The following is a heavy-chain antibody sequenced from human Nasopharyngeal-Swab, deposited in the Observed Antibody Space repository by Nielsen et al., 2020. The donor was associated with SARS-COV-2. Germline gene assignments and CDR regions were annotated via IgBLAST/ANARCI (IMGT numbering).Heavy chain of an antibody. Sequence: PGGSLRLSCAASGFTFSNYSMNWVRQAPGKGLEWVSSISSSTSYIYYADSVKGRFTISRDNAKNSLYLQMNSLRAEDTAVYYCARDGFGESPYYYYYGMDVWGQGTTVTVSS. CDR3: ARDGFGESPYYYYYGMDV. CDR2: ISSSTSYI. J-gene: IGHJ6*02. CDR1: GFTFSNYS. V-gene: IGHV3-21*01. D-gene: IGHD3-10*01.